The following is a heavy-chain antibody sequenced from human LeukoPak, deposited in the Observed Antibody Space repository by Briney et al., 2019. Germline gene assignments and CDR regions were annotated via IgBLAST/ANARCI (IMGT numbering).Heavy chain of an antibody. V-gene: IGHV4-34*01. CDR1: GGSFSGYY. CDR3: ARQIGYSFGYPDY. CDR2: INHSGST. Sequence: SETLSLTCAVYGGSFSGYYWSWIRQPPGKGLEWIGEINHSGSTNYNPSLKSRVTISVDTSKNQFSLKLSSVTAADTAVHYCARQIGYSFGYPDYWGQGTLVTVSS. D-gene: IGHD5-18*01. J-gene: IGHJ4*02.